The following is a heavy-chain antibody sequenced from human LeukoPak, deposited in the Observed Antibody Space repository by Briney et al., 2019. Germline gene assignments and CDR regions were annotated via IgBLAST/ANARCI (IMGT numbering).Heavy chain of an antibody. J-gene: IGHJ4*02. CDR3: ARERPYSSSCDY. CDR1: GFTFRSYW. D-gene: IGHD6-13*01. V-gene: IGHV3-7*01. CDR2: IKQDGSEK. Sequence: GGSLRLSCAASGFTFRSYWMSWVRQAPGKGLEWVANIKQDGSEKYYMDSVKGRFTISRDNAKNSLYLQMNSLRAEDTAVYYCARERPYSSSCDYWGQGTLVTVSS.